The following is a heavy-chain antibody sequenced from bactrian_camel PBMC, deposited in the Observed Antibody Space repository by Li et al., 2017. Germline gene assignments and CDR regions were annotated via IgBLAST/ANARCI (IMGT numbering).Heavy chain of an antibody. J-gene: IGHJ4*01. CDR2: ILNDGST. D-gene: IGHD1*01. CDR1: GFTFRDYA. Sequence: VQLVESGGGLVQPGGSLKLSCTASGFTFRDYAMSWVRQAPGKGPEWLSGILNDGSTSYGDSVKGRFTVSRDNAKNVLYQQMNSLKFEDTAMYYCANLGSGIARLWGQGTQVTVS. V-gene: IGHV3S10*01. CDR3: ANLGSGIARL.